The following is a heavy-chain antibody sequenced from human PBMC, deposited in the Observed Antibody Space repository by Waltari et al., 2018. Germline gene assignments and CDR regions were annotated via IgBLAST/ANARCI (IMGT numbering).Heavy chain of an antibody. J-gene: IGHJ4*02. CDR3: VRRAWLDC. Sequence: EVQLVESGGGLVQPGGYLRRSCVSTGFTFSSYWMNWVRQAPGKGLEGVTRSKGDGSSTNYAASVQRRLTIAIDNAKNTLYLQMDSLRAEDTAIYYCVRRAWLDCWGQGTLVTVSS. V-gene: IGHV3-74*01. CDR1: GFTFSSYW. CDR2: SKGDGSST.